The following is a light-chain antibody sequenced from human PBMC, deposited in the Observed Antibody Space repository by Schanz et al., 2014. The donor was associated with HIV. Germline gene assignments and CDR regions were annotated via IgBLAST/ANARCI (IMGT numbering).Light chain of an antibody. V-gene: IGKV3-20*01. CDR1: QSVSSSY. Sequence: EIVLTQSPGTLSLSPGERATLSCRASQSVSSSYLAWYQQKPGQAPRLLIHGASTRATGIPDRFSGSGSGTDFTLTISRLEPEDFAVYYCQQYGGPPHTFGQGTKLEIK. CDR3: QQYGGPPHT. CDR2: GAS. J-gene: IGKJ2*01.